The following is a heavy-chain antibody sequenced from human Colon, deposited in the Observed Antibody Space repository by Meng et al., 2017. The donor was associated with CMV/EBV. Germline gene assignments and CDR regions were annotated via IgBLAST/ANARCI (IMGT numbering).Heavy chain of an antibody. V-gene: IGHV4-59*01. CDR3: ARVKLQNNQYYFDY. CDR2: IYYTGST. CDR1: GGFISNY. Sequence: QVQLQRSGTGLVKPSETLSLTCTVSGGFISNYWSWIRQPPGKRLEWIGYIYYTGSTNYNPSLKSRVTMSVDTSKNQFSLKLSSVTAADTAVYYCARVKLQNNQYYFDYWGQGTLVTVSS. J-gene: IGHJ4*02. D-gene: IGHD4-11*01.